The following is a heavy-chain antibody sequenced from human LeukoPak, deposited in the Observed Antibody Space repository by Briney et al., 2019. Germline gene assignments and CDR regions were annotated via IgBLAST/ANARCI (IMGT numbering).Heavy chain of an antibody. Sequence: GGSLRLSCAASGFTFSSYAMSWVRQAPGKGLEWASAISGSGGSTYYADSVKGRFTISRDNSKNTLYLQMNSLRAEDTAVYYCAQLSSWYYYYYYYGMDVWGQGTTVTVSS. J-gene: IGHJ6*02. CDR3: AQLSSWYYYYYYYGMDV. CDR1: GFTFSSYA. CDR2: ISGSGGST. D-gene: IGHD6-13*01. V-gene: IGHV3-23*01.